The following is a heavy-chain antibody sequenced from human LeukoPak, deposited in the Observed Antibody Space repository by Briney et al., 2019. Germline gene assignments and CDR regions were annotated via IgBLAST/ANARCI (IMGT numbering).Heavy chain of an antibody. CDR3: ARRSPNYSGSYYHFDY. CDR2: IYPDDSDT. CDR1: GYRFTTYW. J-gene: IGHJ4*02. V-gene: IGHV5-51*01. Sequence: GESLKISCKASGYRFTTYWIGWVRQMPGKGLEWMGIIYPDDSDTRYSPSLQGQVTFSAGKSITTAYLQWSSLKASDTAIYYCARRSPNYSGSYYHFDYWGQGTLVTVSS. D-gene: IGHD1-26*01.